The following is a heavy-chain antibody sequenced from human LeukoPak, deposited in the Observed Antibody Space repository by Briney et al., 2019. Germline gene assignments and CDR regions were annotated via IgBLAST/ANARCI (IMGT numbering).Heavy chain of an antibody. V-gene: IGHV3-7*01. CDR2: IRQDGKEL. D-gene: IGHD5/OR15-5a*01. CDR1: GFTFSNYW. Sequence: PGGSLRLSCAASGFTFSNYWLSWVRQVPGKGPEWVANIRQDGKELYYVDSVKGRFTISRGNAKNSLYLQMDSLRVDDTAVYYCARDKVSGPTLLDYWGQGTLVTVSS. J-gene: IGHJ4*02. CDR3: ARDKVSGPTLLDY.